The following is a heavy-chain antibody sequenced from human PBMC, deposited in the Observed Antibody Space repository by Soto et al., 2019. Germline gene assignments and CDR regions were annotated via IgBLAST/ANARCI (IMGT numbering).Heavy chain of an antibody. CDR3: ASLGGIRGYSGYDYFDY. V-gene: IGHV1-69*01. J-gene: IGHJ4*02. Sequence: QVQLVQSGAEVKKPGSSVKVSCKASGGTFSSYAISWVRQAPGQGLEWMGGIIPIFGTANYAQKIQGRVTITADESTSTAYMELSSLRSEDTAVYYCASLGGIRGYSGYDYFDYWGQGTLVTVSS. D-gene: IGHD5-12*01. CDR2: IIPIFGTA. CDR1: GGTFSSYA.